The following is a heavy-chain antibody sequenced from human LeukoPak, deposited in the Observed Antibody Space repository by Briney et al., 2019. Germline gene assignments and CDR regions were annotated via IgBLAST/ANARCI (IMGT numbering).Heavy chain of an antibody. D-gene: IGHD1-14*01. J-gene: IGHJ4*02. Sequence: SETLSLTCAVYGGSFSGYYWSWIRQPPGKGLEWIGEINHSGSTNYNPSLKSRVTISVDTSKNQFSLKLSSVTAADTAVYYCASREPTSYYFDYWGQGTLVTVSS. CDR3: ASREPTSYYFDY. V-gene: IGHV4-34*01. CDR2: INHSGST. CDR1: GGSFSGYY.